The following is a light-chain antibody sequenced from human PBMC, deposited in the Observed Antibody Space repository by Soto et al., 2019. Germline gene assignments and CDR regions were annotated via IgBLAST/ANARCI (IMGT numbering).Light chain of an antibody. V-gene: IGLV2-14*03. CDR2: DVS. CDR1: SSDVGGYDY. Sequence: QSLLTQPASVSGSPVQSITISCTGSSSDVGGYDYVSWYQHHPDKAPKLMIHDVSNRPSGVSNRFSGSKSGNTASLTISGLQAEDEADYYCSSYTSSSTPYVFGTGTKVTVL. CDR3: SSYTSSSTPYV. J-gene: IGLJ1*01.